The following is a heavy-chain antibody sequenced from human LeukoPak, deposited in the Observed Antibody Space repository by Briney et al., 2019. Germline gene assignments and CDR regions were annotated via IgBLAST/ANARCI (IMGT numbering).Heavy chain of an antibody. CDR3: AGSEDYYDSSGPARN. J-gene: IGHJ4*02. CDR1: GFTFSDYW. D-gene: IGHD3-22*01. Sequence: GGSLRLSCAASGFTFSDYWMHWVRQAPGKGLVWVSRMNSDGSRTTYADFVKGRFTISRDNAKNTLYLQMNSLRAEDTAVYYSAGSEDYYDSSGPARNWGQGTLVTVSS. V-gene: IGHV3-74*01. CDR2: MNSDGSRT.